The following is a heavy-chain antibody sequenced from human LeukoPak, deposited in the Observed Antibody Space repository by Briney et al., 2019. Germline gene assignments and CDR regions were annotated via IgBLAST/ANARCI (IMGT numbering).Heavy chain of an antibody. CDR1: GYTFTGYY. V-gene: IGHV1-2*02. CDR3: ARNVGGYYYYYMDV. J-gene: IGHJ6*03. D-gene: IGHD3-16*01. CDR2: INPNSGGT. Sequence: GASVKVSCKASGYTFTGYYMHWVRQAPGQGLEWMGWINPNSGGTNYAQKFQGRVTITRDTSISTAYMELSRLRSDDTAVYYCARNVGGYYYYYMDVWGKGTTVTVSS.